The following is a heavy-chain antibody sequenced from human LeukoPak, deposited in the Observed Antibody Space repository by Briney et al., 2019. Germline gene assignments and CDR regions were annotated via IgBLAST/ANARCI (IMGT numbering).Heavy chain of an antibody. D-gene: IGHD3-22*01. CDR2: IKQDGSEK. CDR1: GFTFSSYS. J-gene: IGHJ4*02. Sequence: GGSLRLSCAASGFTFSSYSMNWVRQAPGKGLEWVANIKQDGSEKYYVDSVKGRFTISRDNAKNSLYLQMNSLRAEDTAVYYCASLLRGAEAAHWGQGTLVTVSS. V-gene: IGHV3-7*01. CDR3: ASLLRGAEAAH.